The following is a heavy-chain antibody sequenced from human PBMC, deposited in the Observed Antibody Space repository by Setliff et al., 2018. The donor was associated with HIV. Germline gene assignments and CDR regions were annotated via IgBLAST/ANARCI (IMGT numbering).Heavy chain of an antibody. V-gene: IGHV4-38-2*02. D-gene: IGHD3-22*01. J-gene: IGHJ5*02. CDR3: ASRVYYYDSSGYLREEGFDP. Sequence: ETLSLTCTVSGYSISSGYYWGWIRQPPGKGLEGIGSFYYSGSTSYNPSLKSRFTISGDTSKNQFSLKLTSVTAADTAVYYCASRVYYYDSSGYLREEGFDPWGQGTLVTVS. CDR1: GYSISSGYY. CDR2: FYYSGST.